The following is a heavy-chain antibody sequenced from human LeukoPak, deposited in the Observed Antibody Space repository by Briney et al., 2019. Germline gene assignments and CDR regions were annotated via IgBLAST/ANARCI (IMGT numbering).Heavy chain of an antibody. J-gene: IGHJ4*02. Sequence: SETLSLTCTVSGGSMSGYYWSWIRQPPGKGLEWIGYIYYSGSTNYNPSLKSRVTISVDTSKNHFSLRLSSVTAADTAVYYCARGGDWLFDYWGQGILVTVSS. CDR1: GGSMSGYY. D-gene: IGHD2-21*02. CDR3: ARGGDWLFDY. CDR2: IYYSGST. V-gene: IGHV4-59*01.